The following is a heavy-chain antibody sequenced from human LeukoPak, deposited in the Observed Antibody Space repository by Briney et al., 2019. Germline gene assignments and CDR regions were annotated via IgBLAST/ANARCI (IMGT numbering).Heavy chain of an antibody. J-gene: IGHJ4*02. CDR3: AGDFWSGYYFRD. V-gene: IGHV4-59*01. CDR2: IYYSGST. Sequence: PSETLSLTCTVSGGSISSYYWSWIRQPPGKGLEWIGYIYYSGSTNYNPSLKSRVTISVDTSKNQFSLKLSSVTAADTAVYYCAGDFWSGYYFRDWGQGTLVTVSS. CDR1: GGSISSYY. D-gene: IGHD3-3*01.